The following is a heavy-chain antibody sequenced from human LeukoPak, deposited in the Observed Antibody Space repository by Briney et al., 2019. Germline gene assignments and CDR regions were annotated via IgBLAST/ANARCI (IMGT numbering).Heavy chain of an antibody. D-gene: IGHD7-27*01. CDR2: TYYRSKWYN. J-gene: IGHJ4*02. CDR1: GDSVSSNSAA. Sequence: SQTLSLTCAISGDSVSSNSAAWNWIRQSPSSGLEWLGRTYYRSKWYNDYAVSVKSRITINPDTSRNQFSLQLNSLTPEDTAVYYCARGTGTFDYWGQGTLVTVSS. V-gene: IGHV6-1*01. CDR3: ARGTGTFDY.